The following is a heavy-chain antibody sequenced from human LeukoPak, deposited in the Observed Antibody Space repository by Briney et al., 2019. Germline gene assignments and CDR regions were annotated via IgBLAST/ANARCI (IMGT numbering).Heavy chain of an antibody. D-gene: IGHD3-10*01. CDR3: ARDRLSGSGSYYMGYFDY. CDR1: GFTFSSYA. J-gene: IGHJ4*02. CDR2: ISYDGSNK. V-gene: IGHV3-30*04. Sequence: GGSLRLSCAASGFTFSSYAMHWVRQAPGKGLEWVAVISYDGSNKYYADSVKGRFTISRDNSKNTLYLQMNSLRAEDTAVYYCARDRLSGSGSYYMGYFDYWGQGTLVTVSS.